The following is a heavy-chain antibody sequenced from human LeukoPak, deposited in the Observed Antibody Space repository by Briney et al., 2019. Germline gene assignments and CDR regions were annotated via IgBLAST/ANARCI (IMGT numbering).Heavy chain of an antibody. J-gene: IGHJ4*02. CDR2: IRNKANGGTA. CDR1: GFTFSSYT. CDR3: SRAYSTGWLGINDY. Sequence: GGSLRLSCAASGFTFSSYTMNWVRQAPGKGLEWVGFIRNKANGGTADYAASVKGRFTISRDDSKTIAYLQMNSLKTEDTAVYFCSRAYSTGWLGINDYWGQGTLVTVSS. D-gene: IGHD6-19*01. V-gene: IGHV3-49*04.